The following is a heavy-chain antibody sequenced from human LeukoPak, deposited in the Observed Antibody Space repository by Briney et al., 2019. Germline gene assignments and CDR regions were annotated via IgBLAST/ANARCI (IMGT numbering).Heavy chain of an antibody. Sequence: GGSLRLSCAASGFTFSNAWMSWVRQAPGKGLEWVGRIKSKTDGGTTDYAAPVKGRFTISRDDSKNTLYLQMNSLKTEDTAVYYCTTDIVLMVYAIEVNYWGQGTLVTVSS. CDR3: TTDIVLMVYAIEVNY. D-gene: IGHD2-8*01. V-gene: IGHV3-15*01. CDR2: IKSKTDGGTT. J-gene: IGHJ4*02. CDR1: GFTFSNAW.